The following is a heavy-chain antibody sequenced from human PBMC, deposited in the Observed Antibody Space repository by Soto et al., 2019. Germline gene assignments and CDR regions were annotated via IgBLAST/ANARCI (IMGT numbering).Heavy chain of an antibody. CDR3: ASASRQQLGYYRKEV. D-gene: IGHD6-13*01. J-gene: IGHJ6*02. CDR2: IYPGDSDT. CDR1: GYSFTSYW. V-gene: IGHV5-51*01. Sequence: GASLKISCKGSGYSFTSYWIGWVRQMPGKGLEWMGIIYPGDSDTRYSPSFQGRVTISADKSISTAYLQWSSLKALDTAMDYCASASRQQLGYYRKEVWGRGTTGTVSS.